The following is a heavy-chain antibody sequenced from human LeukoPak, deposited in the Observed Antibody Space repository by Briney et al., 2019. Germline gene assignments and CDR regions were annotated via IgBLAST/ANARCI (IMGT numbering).Heavy chain of an antibody. J-gene: IGHJ4*02. CDR2: ISGSGGST. CDR1: GFTFSSYA. D-gene: IGHD6-13*01. CDR3: AKDAAGPEY. V-gene: IGHV3-23*01. Sequence: GGSLRLSCAASGFTFSSYAMNWVRQAPGKGLEWVSGISGSGGSTYYADSAKGRFTISRDNSKNTLYLQMNSLRVEDTAVYYCAKDAAGPEYWGQGTLVTVSS.